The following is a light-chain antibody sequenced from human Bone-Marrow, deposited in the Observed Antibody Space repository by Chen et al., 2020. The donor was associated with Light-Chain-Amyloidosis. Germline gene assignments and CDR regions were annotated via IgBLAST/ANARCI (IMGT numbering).Light chain of an antibody. CDR1: NIGSTS. J-gene: IGLJ3*02. V-gene: IGLV3-21*02. CDR2: DDI. Sequence: SCVLSQPSSVSVAPGQTATLACGGNNIGSTSLHWYQQTPGQAPLLVVSDDIDRPSGIPERLSGSNSGNTATLTISRVEAGDEADYYCQVWDRSSDRPVFGGGTKLTVL. CDR3: QVWDRSSDRPV.